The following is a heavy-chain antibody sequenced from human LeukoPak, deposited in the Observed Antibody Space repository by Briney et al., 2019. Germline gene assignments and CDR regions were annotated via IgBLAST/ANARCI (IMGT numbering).Heavy chain of an antibody. J-gene: IGHJ4*02. CDR1: GGSISSYY. V-gene: IGHV4-59*06. D-gene: IGHD2-2*01. CDR3: AVGAYQLLSYYFDY. Sequence: PSETLSLTCTVSGGSISSYYWSWIRQHPGKGLEWIGYIYYSGSTYYNPSLKSRVTISVDTSKNQFSLKLSSVTAADTAVYYCAVGAYQLLSYYFDYWGQGTLVTVSS. CDR2: IYYSGST.